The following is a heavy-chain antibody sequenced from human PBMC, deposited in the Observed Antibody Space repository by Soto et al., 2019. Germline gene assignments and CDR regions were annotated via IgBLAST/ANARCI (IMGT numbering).Heavy chain of an antibody. CDR3: ARQVGLFSSSTSRKRFFGEPGRFDP. D-gene: IGHD2-2*01. CDR1: GGSISSSSYY. V-gene: IGHV4-39*01. J-gene: IGHJ5*02. CDR2: IYYSGST. Sequence: SETLSLTCTVSGGSISSSSYYWGWIRQPPGKGLEWIGSIYYSGSTYYNPSLKSRVTISVDTSKNQFSLKLSSVTAADTAVYYCARQVGLFSSSTSRKRFFGEPGRFDPWGQGTLVTVSS.